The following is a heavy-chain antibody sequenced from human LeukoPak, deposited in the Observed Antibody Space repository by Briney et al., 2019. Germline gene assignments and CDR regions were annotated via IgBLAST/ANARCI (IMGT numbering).Heavy chain of an antibody. CDR2: INSDGSTT. CDR3: VREQTSLTTFGMDV. CDR1: GFTFSSYW. V-gene: IGHV3-74*01. D-gene: IGHD4-17*01. J-gene: IGHJ6*04. Sequence: GGSLRLSCAASGFTFSSYWMHWVRQAPGKGLVWVSHINSDGSTTNDADSVKGRFIISRDNAKNTLYLQMNSLRDEDTAVYYCVREQTSLTTFGMDVWGKGTTVTVSS.